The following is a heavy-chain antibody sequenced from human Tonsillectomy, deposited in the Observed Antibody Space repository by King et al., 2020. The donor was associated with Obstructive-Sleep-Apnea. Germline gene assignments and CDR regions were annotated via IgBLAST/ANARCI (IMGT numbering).Heavy chain of an antibody. Sequence: QLVQSGGGLVKPGGSLRLSCAASGFTFSSYSMNWVRQAPGKGLEWVSSIISSSSYIYYADSVKGRFTISRDNAKNSLYLQMNSLRAEDTAVYYCARADTAFYYYYGMDVWGQGTTVTVSS. V-gene: IGHV3-21*01. D-gene: IGHD2-2*02. CDR2: IISSSSYI. CDR3: ARADTAFYYYYGMDV. J-gene: IGHJ6*02. CDR1: GFTFSSYS.